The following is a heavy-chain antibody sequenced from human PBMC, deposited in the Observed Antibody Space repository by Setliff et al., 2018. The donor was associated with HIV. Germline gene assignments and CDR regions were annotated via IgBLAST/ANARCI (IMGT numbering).Heavy chain of an antibody. Sequence: SETLSLTCTVSGGSISSGSYYWTWIRQPAGKGLEWIGQIYTSGSTNYNPSLKSRVIISVDTSKNQFSLKLSSVTAADTAVYYCAKGVAGHSFDYWGQGALVTVSS. CDR3: AKGVAGHSFDY. J-gene: IGHJ4*02. V-gene: IGHV4-61*09. CDR2: IYTSGST. CDR1: GGSISSGSYY. D-gene: IGHD6-19*01.